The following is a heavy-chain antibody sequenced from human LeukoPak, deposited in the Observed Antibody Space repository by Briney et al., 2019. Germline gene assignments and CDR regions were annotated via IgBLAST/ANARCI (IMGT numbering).Heavy chain of an antibody. V-gene: IGHV3-7*01. Sequence: GGSLRLSCAASGFTFSSYWRTWVRQAPGKGLEWVANIIQGGGEKYYVDSVKGRFTISRDNAKNSLDLQMNSLRDEDTAVYYCARDLPERGGDAFDIWGQGTRVTVSS. CDR2: IIQGGGEK. J-gene: IGHJ3*02. CDR3: ARDLPERGGDAFDI. D-gene: IGHD3-16*01. CDR1: GFTFSSYW.